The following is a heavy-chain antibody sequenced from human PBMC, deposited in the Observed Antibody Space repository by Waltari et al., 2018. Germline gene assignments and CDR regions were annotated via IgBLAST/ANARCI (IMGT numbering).Heavy chain of an antibody. CDR2: IYTSGST. D-gene: IGHD2-15*01. J-gene: IGHJ3*02. V-gene: IGHV4-61*02. CDR3: ARYCSGGSCYEDAFDI. CDR1: GGSISSGSYY. Sequence: QVQLQESGPGLVKPSQTLSLTCTVSGGSISSGSYYCSWIRQPAGKGLEWIGRIYTSGSTNYNPSLKSRVTISVDTSKNQFSLKLSSVTAADTAVYYCARYCSGGSCYEDAFDIWGQGTMVTVSS.